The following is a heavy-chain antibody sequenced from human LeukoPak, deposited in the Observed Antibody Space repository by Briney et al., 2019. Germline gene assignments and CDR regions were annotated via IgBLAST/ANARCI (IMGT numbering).Heavy chain of an antibody. CDR2: ISYSGNT. CDR3: ARLYFDFCSGYPDY. D-gene: IGHD3-3*01. J-gene: IGHJ4*02. V-gene: IGHV4-39*02. CDR1: GGSISTHDNY. Sequence: SETLSLTCTVSGGSISTHDNYWGWIRQPPGKGLEWIGSISYSGNTHYSPSFQSRVTMPVDTSRNNFSLKLSSVTAADTAVYYCARLYFDFCSGYPDYWGQGTLVTVSS.